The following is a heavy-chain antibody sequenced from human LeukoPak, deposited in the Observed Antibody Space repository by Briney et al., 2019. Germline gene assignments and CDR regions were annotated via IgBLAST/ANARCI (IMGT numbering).Heavy chain of an antibody. Sequence: GGSLRLSCAASGFTFSSHSMNWVRQTPGKGLEWVSYISSGSSARYYADSVKGRFTISRDNSKNTLYLQMNSLRAEDTAVYYCARDGFDYWGQGTLVTVSS. CDR2: ISSGSSAR. CDR3: ARDGFDY. V-gene: IGHV3-48*01. CDR1: GFTFSSHS. J-gene: IGHJ4*02.